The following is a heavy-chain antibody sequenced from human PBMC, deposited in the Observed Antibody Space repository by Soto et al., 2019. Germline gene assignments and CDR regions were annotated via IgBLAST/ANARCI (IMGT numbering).Heavy chain of an antibody. D-gene: IGHD4-17*01. CDR2: IYSGGST. CDR1: GFTVSSNY. V-gene: IGHV3-53*04. J-gene: IGHJ4*02. Sequence: ESGGGLVQPGGSLRLSCAASGFTVSSNYMSWIRQAPGTGLEWVSVIYSGGSTYYADSVKGRFTISRHNSKNTLYLQMNSLRAEDTAVYYCARHYGDYRGNFDYWGQGTLVTVSS. CDR3: ARHYGDYRGNFDY.